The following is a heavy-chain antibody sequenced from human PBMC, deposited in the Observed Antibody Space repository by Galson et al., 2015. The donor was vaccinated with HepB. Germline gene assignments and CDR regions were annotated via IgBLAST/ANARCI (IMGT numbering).Heavy chain of an antibody. J-gene: IGHJ6*02. V-gene: IGHV3-7*01. CDR2: IKEDGSDK. D-gene: IGHD3-22*01. Sequence: SLRLSCAASGFTFRSYWINWVRQAPGKGLEWVANIKEDGSDKYYVESVKGRFSISRDNAKNSAYLQMNSLRAEDTALYYCAKDLNYYDSSGYYSPYYYYGMDVWGQGTTVTVSS. CDR3: AKDLNYYDSSGYYSPYYYYGMDV. CDR1: GFTFRSYW.